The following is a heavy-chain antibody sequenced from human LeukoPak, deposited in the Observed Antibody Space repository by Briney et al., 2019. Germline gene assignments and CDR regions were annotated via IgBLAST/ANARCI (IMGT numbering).Heavy chain of an antibody. CDR2: FGPEDGET. CDR1: GYTLTELS. J-gene: IGHJ4*02. D-gene: IGHD3-16*01. V-gene: IGHV1-24*01. Sequence: ASVKVSCRVSGYTLTELSMHWVRQAPGKGLEWMGGFGPEDGETIYAQKFQGRVTMTEDTSTDTAYMELSSLRSEDTAVYYCATDGRGDYVWGSYMNWGQGTLVTVSS. CDR3: ATDGRGDYVWGSYMN.